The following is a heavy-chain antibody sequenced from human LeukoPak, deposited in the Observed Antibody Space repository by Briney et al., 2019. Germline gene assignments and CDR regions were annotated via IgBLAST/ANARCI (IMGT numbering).Heavy chain of an antibody. Sequence: TSETLSLTCTVSGGSISSYYWSWIRQPPGKGLEWIGYIYYSGSTSYNPSLKSRVTISVDTSKNQFSLKLSSVTAADTAVYYCARDRVSVAGTGAGSYYYYYYGMDVWGQGTMVTVSS. CDR1: GGSISSYY. CDR2: IYYSGST. D-gene: IGHD6-19*01. J-gene: IGHJ6*02. CDR3: ARDRVSVAGTGAGSYYYYYYGMDV. V-gene: IGHV4-59*01.